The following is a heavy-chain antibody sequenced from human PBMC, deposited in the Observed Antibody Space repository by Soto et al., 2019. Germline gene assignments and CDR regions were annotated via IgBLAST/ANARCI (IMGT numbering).Heavy chain of an antibody. Sequence: GGSLRLSCGASGLTFSNYAMSWVRQAPGKGLEWVSAISGSGGSTHYANSVKGRFTISRDNSKNTLYLQMNSLRGEDTAVYYCAKEGGYNYGEDFDYWGQGTQVTVSS. CDR1: GLTFSNYA. CDR2: ISGSGGST. CDR3: AKEGGYNYGEDFDY. V-gene: IGHV3-23*01. D-gene: IGHD5-18*01. J-gene: IGHJ4*02.